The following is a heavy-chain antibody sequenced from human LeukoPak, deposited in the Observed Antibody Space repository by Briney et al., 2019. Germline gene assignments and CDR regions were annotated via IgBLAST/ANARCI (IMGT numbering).Heavy chain of an antibody. CDR2: ISAYNGNT. CDR1: GYTFTSYG. D-gene: IGHD3-9*01. V-gene: IGHV1-18*01. Sequence: GASVKVSYKPSGYTFTSYGIRWVRQAPGQGLEWMGWISAYNGNTNYAQKLQGRVTMTTDTSTSTAYTELRSLRSDYTAVYYCARGIRYGEPFDIWGQGTMVTVSS. J-gene: IGHJ3*02. CDR3: ARGIRYGEPFDI.